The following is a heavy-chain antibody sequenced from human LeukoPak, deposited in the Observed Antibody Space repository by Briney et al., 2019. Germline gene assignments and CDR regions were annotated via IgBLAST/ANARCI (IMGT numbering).Heavy chain of an antibody. V-gene: IGHV5-51*01. D-gene: IGHD6-19*01. CDR2: IYPGDSDT. CDR1: GYSFTSYW. J-gene: IGHJ5*02. Sequence: GESLKISCKGSGYSFTSYWIGWVRQMPGKGLEWMGIIYPGDSDTRYSPSFQGQVPISADKSISTAYLQWSSLKASDTAMYYCARAGAVAGKYNWFDPWGQGTLVTVSS. CDR3: ARAGAVAGKYNWFDP.